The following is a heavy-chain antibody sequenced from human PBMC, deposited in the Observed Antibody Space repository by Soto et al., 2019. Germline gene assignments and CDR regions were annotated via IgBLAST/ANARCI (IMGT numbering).Heavy chain of an antibody. Sequence: QVQLVQSGAEVKKPGSSVRVSCKASGAAFNTITINWVQQAPGQGLEWMGGFVPVFGSATYAQKFQGRVAITADASTSTFYMELSRLNSEDTALYYCVREDDTTGSYSWFDPWGQGTLVTVSS. CDR2: FVPVFGSA. V-gene: IGHV1-69*01. CDR1: GAAFNTIT. CDR3: VREDDTTGSYSWFDP. J-gene: IGHJ5*02. D-gene: IGHD3-9*01.